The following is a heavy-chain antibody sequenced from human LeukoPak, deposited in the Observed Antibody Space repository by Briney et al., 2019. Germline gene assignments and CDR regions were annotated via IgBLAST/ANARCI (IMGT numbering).Heavy chain of an antibody. D-gene: IGHD3-10*01. V-gene: IGHV4-39*07. CDR3: ARPRGYYGSGSYYSNWFDP. J-gene: IGHJ5*02. CDR2: IYYSGST. CDR1: GGSISSYY. Sequence: PSETLSLTCTVSGGSISSYYWGWIRQPPGKGLEWIGSIYYSGSTYYNPSLKSRVTISVDTSKNQFSPKLSSVTAADTAVYYCARPRGYYGSGSYYSNWFDPWGQGTLVTVSS.